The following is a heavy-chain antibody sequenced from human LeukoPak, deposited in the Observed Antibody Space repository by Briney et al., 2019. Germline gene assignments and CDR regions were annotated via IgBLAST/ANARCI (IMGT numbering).Heavy chain of an antibody. Sequence: ASVKVSCKASGYTFTSYGISWVRQAPGQGLEWMGWISAYNGNTNYAQKFQGRVTMTRDTSISTAYMELSRLRSDDTAVYYCARGVGLPYCGGDCYLTYYFDYWGQGTLVTVSS. D-gene: IGHD2-21*02. V-gene: IGHV1-18*01. CDR2: ISAYNGNT. CDR3: ARGVGLPYCGGDCYLTYYFDY. J-gene: IGHJ4*02. CDR1: GYTFTSYG.